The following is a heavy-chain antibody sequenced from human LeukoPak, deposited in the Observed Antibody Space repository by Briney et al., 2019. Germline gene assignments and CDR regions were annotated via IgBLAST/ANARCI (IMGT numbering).Heavy chain of an antibody. Sequence: ASVKVSCKASGYTFTGYYMHWVRQAPGQGLEWMGWINPNSGGTNYAQKFQGRVTMTRDTSISTAYMELSRLRSDDTAVYYCARVRVRRDYYYYYGMDVWGQGTTVTVSS. CDR2: INPNSGGT. V-gene: IGHV1-2*02. CDR3: ARVRVRRDYYYYYGMDV. J-gene: IGHJ6*02. CDR1: GYTFTGYY.